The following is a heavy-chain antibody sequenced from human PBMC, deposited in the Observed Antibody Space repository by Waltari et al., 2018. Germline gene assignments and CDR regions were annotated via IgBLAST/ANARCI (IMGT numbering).Heavy chain of an antibody. V-gene: IGHV4-38-2*01. CDR2: IYPSGST. Sequence: QVQLQESGPGLVKPSETLSLTCAVSGYSISSGYYWGWIRQPPGKGLEWIGSIYPSGSTYYNPSLKSRVTISVDTSKNQFSLKLSSVTAADTAVYYCAGPRDIAAGSAFDIWGQGTMVTVSS. J-gene: IGHJ3*02. D-gene: IGHD6-13*01. CDR1: GYSISSGYY. CDR3: AGPRDIAAGSAFDI.